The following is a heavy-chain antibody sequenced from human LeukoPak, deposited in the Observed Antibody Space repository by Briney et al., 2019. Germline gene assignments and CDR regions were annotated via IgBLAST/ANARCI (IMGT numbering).Heavy chain of an antibody. J-gene: IGHJ1*01. CDR2: IYYSGST. CDR1: GGSISSSSYY. Sequence: SETLSLTCTVSGGSISSSSYYWGWIRQPPGKGLEWIGSIYYSGSTYYNPSLKSRVTISVDTSKNQFSLKPSSVTAADTAVYYCASGMPRAYFQHWGQGTLVTVSS. D-gene: IGHD1-1*01. V-gene: IGHV4-39*01. CDR3: ASGMPRAYFQH.